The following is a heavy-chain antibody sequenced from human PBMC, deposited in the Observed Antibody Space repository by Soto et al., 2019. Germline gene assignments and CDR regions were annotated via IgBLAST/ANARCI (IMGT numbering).Heavy chain of an antibody. V-gene: IGHV1-69*13. CDR2: IIPIFGTA. CDR1: GGTFSSYA. D-gene: IGHD2-15*01. J-gene: IGHJ6*02. Sequence: SVKVSCKXSGGTFSSYAISWVRQAPGQGLEWMGGIIPIFGTANYAQKFQGRVTITADESTSTAYMELSSLRSEDTAVYYCAREVGGSSHFLGMDVWGQGTTVTVSS. CDR3: AREVGGSSHFLGMDV.